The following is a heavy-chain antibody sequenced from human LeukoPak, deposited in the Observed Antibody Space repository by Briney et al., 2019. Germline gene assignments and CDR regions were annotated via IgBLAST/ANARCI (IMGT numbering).Heavy chain of an antibody. CDR2: INHSGST. J-gene: IGHJ6*03. D-gene: IGHD6-19*01. Sequence: SETLSLTCAVYGGSFRGYYWSWIRQPPGKGLEWIGEINHSGSTNYNPSLKSRVTISVDTSKNQFSLKLSSVTAADTAVYYCARGSSYSSGWSRYYYYYMDVWGKGTTVTVSS. CDR3: ARGSSYSSGWSRYYYYYMDV. CDR1: GGSFRGYY. V-gene: IGHV4-34*01.